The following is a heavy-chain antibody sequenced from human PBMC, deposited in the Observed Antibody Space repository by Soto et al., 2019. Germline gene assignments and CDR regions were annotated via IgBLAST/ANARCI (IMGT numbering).Heavy chain of an antibody. D-gene: IGHD2-2*01. CDR2: INHSGST. Sequence: QVQLQQWGAGLLKPSETLSLTCAVYGGSFSGYYWSWIRQPPGKGLEWIGEINHSGSTNYNPSLKSRVTILEDTSKNQFSLKLSAVTAADTAVYYCARVLGLVVVPAHYGMDVWGQGTTVTVSS. J-gene: IGHJ6*02. CDR1: GGSFSGYY. CDR3: ARVLGLVVVPAHYGMDV. V-gene: IGHV4-34*01.